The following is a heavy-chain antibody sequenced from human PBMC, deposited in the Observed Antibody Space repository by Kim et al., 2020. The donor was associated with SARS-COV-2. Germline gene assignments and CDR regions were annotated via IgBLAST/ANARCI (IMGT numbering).Heavy chain of an antibody. J-gene: IGHJ6*02. D-gene: IGHD2-2*01. Sequence: GGSLRLSCAASGFTFSSYSMNWVRQAPGKGLEWVSYISSSSSTIYYADSVKGRFTISRDNAKNSLYLQMNSLRDEDKAVYYCARDKDCSSTSCYLYYYYGMDVWGQGTTVTVSS. V-gene: IGHV3-48*02. CDR1: GFTFSSYS. CDR3: ARDKDCSSTSCYLYYYYGMDV. CDR2: ISSSSSTI.